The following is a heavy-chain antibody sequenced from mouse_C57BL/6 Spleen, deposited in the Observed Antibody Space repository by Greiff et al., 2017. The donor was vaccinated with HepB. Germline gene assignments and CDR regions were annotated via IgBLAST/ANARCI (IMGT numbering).Heavy chain of an antibody. Sequence: QVHVKQPGAELVKPGASVKLSCKASGYTFTSYWMHWVKQRPGRGLEWIGRIDPNSGGTKYNEKFKSKATLTVDKPSSTAYMQLSSLTSEDSAVYYCAREDYYGSSYHWYFDVWGTGTTVTVSS. J-gene: IGHJ1*03. CDR2: IDPNSGGT. CDR1: GYTFTSYW. V-gene: IGHV1-72*01. CDR3: AREDYYGSSYHWYFDV. D-gene: IGHD1-1*01.